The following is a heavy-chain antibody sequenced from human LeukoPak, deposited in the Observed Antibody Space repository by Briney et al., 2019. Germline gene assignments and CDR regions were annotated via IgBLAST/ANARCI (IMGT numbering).Heavy chain of an antibody. D-gene: IGHD1-26*01. CDR1: GFTFSSYA. CDR3: ASSTFIVGATGY. CDR2: ISYDGSNK. V-gene: IGHV3-30-3*01. J-gene: IGHJ4*02. Sequence: GGSLRLSCAASGFTFSSYAMHWVRQAPGKGLEWVAVISYDGSNKYYADSVKGRFTISRDNSKNTLYLQMNSLRAEGTAVYYCASSTFIVGATGYWGQGTLVTVSS.